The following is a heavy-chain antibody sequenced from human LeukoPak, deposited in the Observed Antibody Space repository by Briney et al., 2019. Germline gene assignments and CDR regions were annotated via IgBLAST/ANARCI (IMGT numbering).Heavy chain of an antibody. J-gene: IGHJ4*02. V-gene: IGHV1-2*02. CDR2: INPNSGGT. Sequence: ASVKVSCKASGYTFTSYGISWVRQAPGQGLEWMGWINPNSGGTNYAQKFQGRVTMTRDTSISTAYMELSRLRSDDTAVYYCARVSLFGPVDHWGQGTLVTVSS. CDR1: GYTFTSYG. D-gene: IGHD3-10*01. CDR3: ARVSLFGPVDH.